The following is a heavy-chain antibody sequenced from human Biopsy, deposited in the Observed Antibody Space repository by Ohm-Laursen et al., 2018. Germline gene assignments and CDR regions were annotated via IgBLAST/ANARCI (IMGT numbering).Heavy chain of an antibody. Sequence: GASVKVSCKASGYTFTGQYLHWARQVPGQGLEWMGWINPHSGTTKFAQDFQGRVTMTRDTSITTAYMELGRLRSDDTAVYYCAKGQDLRGGAEYFQHWGQGALVTVSS. CDR2: INPHSGTT. J-gene: IGHJ1*01. D-gene: IGHD2-15*01. V-gene: IGHV1-2*02. CDR3: AKGQDLRGGAEYFQH. CDR1: GYTFTGQY.